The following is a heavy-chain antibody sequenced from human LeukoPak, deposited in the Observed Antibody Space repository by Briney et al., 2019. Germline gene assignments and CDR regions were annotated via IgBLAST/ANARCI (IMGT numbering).Heavy chain of an antibody. CDR2: IYSGGST. D-gene: IGHD5-12*01. CDR3: ARDPRGYSGYDYY. CDR1: GFTVSNNY. Sequence: GGSLRLSCAPSGFTVSNNYMSWVRQAPGKGLEWVSVIYSGGSTYYSDSVKGRFTISRDNSKNTLYLQMNSLRAEDTAVYYCARDPRGYSGYDYYWGQGTLVTVSS. J-gene: IGHJ4*02. V-gene: IGHV3-53*01.